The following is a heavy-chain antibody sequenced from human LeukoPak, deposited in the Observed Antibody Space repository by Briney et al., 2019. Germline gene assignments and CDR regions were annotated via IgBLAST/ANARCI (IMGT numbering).Heavy chain of an antibody. V-gene: IGHV4-38-2*02. Sequence: PSETLSLTCTVSGYSISSGYFWDWIRQPPGKGLEWMGTVYYDGRTYYNPSVKSRATLSKDTSDNRFSLDLRSVTASDTAVYYCATVYASGWTSDFDYWGQGILVTVSP. CDR2: VYYDGRT. CDR3: ATVYASGWTSDFDY. J-gene: IGHJ4*02. CDR1: GYSISSGYF. D-gene: IGHD6-19*01.